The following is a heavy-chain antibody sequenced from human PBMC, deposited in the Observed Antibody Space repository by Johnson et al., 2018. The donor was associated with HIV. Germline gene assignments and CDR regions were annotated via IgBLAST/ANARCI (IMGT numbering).Heavy chain of an antibody. V-gene: IGHV3-30-3*01. CDR1: GFTFSSYA. CDR2: ISYDGSNK. Sequence: QVQLVESGGGVVQPGRSLRLSCAASGFTFSSYAMHWVRQAPGKGLEWVAVISYDGSNKYYADSVKGRFTISRDNSKNTLYLQMNSLRAEDTAVYYCAKDPSSYSSSSSAFGIWGQGTMVTVSS. CDR3: AKDPSSYSSSSSAFGI. D-gene: IGHD6-6*01. J-gene: IGHJ3*02.